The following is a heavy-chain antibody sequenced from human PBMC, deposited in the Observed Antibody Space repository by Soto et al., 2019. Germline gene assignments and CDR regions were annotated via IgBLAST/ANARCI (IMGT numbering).Heavy chain of an antibody. J-gene: IGHJ3*01. D-gene: IGHD6-6*01. Sequence: SGSTLANPPHTLTLTCTFSGFSLTTSGVGVGWIRQPPGKALEWLALIYWNDDERYSPSLRSRLTITKATSKNQVVLTITNIDAVATSTYYCAPSRRSSGDACDFWGQGTMVTVSS. CDR3: APSRRSSGDACDF. V-gene: IGHV2-5*01. CDR2: IYWNDDE. CDR1: GFSLTTSGVG.